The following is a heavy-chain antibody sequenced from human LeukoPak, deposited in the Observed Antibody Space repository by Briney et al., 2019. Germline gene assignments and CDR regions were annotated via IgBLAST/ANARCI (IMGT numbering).Heavy chain of an antibody. CDR3: ARDDSSGSLDY. CDR1: GGSISSSSYY. J-gene: IGHJ4*02. D-gene: IGHD3-22*01. CDR2: IYYSGST. Sequence: PSETLSLTCTVSGGSISSSSYYWGWIRQPPGKGLEWIGSIYYSGSTYYNPSLKSRVTISVDTSKNQFSLKLSSVTAADTAVYYCARDDSSGSLDYWGQGTLVTVSS. V-gene: IGHV4-39*02.